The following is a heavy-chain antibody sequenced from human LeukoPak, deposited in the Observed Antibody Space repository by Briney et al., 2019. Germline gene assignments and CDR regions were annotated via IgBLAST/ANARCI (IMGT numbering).Heavy chain of an antibody. V-gene: IGHV3-11*01. D-gene: IGHD2-2*01. J-gene: IGHJ4*02. CDR3: VRDPDALDF. Sequence: PGGSLRLSCAASRFTFSDYYMTWIRQAPGKGLEWVSYMSSGDETKYYADSVRGRFTISRDDVTNSLYLQMDSLRVEDTAVYYCVRDPDALDFWGRGTQVIVSS. CDR1: RFTFSDYY. CDR2: MSSGDETK.